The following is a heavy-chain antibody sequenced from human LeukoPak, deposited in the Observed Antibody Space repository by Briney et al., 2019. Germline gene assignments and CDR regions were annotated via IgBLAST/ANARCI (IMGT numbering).Heavy chain of an antibody. CDR2: INPSGGST. D-gene: IGHD3-22*01. CDR3: ARDYYDSSGYLQYYFDY. Sequence: ASVKVSCKASGYTFTSYYMHWVRQAPGQGLEWMGIINPSGGSTSYAQKFQGRVTMTRDMSTSTVYMELSSLRSEDTAVYYCARDYYDSSGYLQYYFDYWGQGTLVTVSS. V-gene: IGHV1-46*01. J-gene: IGHJ4*02. CDR1: GYTFTSYY.